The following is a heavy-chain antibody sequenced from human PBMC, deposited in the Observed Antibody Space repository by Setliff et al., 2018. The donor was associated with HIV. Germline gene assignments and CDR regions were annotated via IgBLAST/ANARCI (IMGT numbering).Heavy chain of an antibody. CDR2: TLFRSKWYN. Sequence: SQTLSLTCAISGDSVSSNSAAWHWIRQSPGRGLEWLGRTLFRSKWYNEYAASVKSRATFSADTSKNQFSLQVNSVTPEDTAVYYCARDGSRSPGVSYPYFMDVWGKGTTVTVSS. CDR3: ARDGSRSPGVSYPYFMDV. V-gene: IGHV6-1*01. D-gene: IGHD6-13*01. J-gene: IGHJ6*03. CDR1: GDSVSSNSAA.